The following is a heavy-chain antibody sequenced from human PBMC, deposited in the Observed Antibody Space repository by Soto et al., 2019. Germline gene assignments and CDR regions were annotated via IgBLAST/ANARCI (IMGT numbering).Heavy chain of an antibody. CDR1: GGTFSSYA. CDR3: AREYSSSNWFGP. J-gene: IGHJ5*02. CDR2: IIPIFGTA. Sequence: QVPLVQSGAEGKKPWSSVKVSCKASGGTFSSYAISWVRQAPGQGLEWMGGIIPIFGTANYVQKFQGRVTTTADESTSTAYMERSSRRSEDTDLYSCAREYSSSNWFGPWGQGTLVTVSS. D-gene: IGHD6-6*01. V-gene: IGHV1-69*01.